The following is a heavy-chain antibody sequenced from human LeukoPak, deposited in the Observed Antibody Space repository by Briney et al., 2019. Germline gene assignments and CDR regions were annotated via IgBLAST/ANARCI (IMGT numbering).Heavy chain of an antibody. J-gene: IGHJ4*02. CDR2: ISYDGSNK. CDR3: AKGSGWYFD. D-gene: IGHD6-19*01. CDR1: GFTFSSYG. Sequence: PGGSLRLSCAASGFTFSSYGMHWVRQAPGKGLEWVAVISYDGSNKYYADSVKGRFTIPRDNSKNTLYLQMNSLRAEDTAVYYCAKGSGWYFDWGQGTLVTVSS. V-gene: IGHV3-30*18.